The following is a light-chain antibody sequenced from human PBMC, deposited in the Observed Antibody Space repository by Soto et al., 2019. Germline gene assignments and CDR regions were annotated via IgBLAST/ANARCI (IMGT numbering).Light chain of an antibody. CDR1: SSNIGTNT. CDR3: AAWDGSLDVVL. CDR2: STN. V-gene: IGLV1-44*01. Sequence: QSVLTQPPSASGTPGQRGTISCSGSSSNIGTNTVNWYQQFPGTAPQLLLYSTNQRPSGVPGRFSGAKSGTSASLAISGLQSEDEADYYCAAWDGSLDVVLFGGGTKVTVL. J-gene: IGLJ2*01.